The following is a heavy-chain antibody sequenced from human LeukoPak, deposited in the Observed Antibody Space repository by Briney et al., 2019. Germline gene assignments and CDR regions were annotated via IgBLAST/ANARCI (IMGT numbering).Heavy chain of an antibody. CDR3: AGEPADDYGDYGSYFDY. CDR1: GGSISSYY. CDR2: IYYSGST. V-gene: IGHV4-59*01. J-gene: IGHJ4*02. Sequence: PSETLSLTCTVSGGSISSYYWSWIRQPPGKGLEWIGYIYYSGSTNYNPSLKSRVTISVDTSKNQFSLKLSSVTAADTAVYYCAGEPADDYGDYGSYFDYWGQGTLVTVSS. D-gene: IGHD4-17*01.